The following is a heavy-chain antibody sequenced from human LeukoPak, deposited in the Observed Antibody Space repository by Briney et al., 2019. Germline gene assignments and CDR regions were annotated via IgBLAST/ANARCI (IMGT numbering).Heavy chain of an antibody. Sequence: GGSLRLSCAASGFRFNEYGMHWVRPAPGKGLEWVAVVWYDGSNRYYADSVKGRFTISRDNSKNTLYLQMNSLRVEDTAVYYCARDRPTGNYYSIDYWAQGTLVTISS. CDR3: ARDRPTGNYYSIDY. CDR2: VWYDGSNR. D-gene: IGHD1-26*01. V-gene: IGHV3-33*01. J-gene: IGHJ4*02. CDR1: GFRFNEYG.